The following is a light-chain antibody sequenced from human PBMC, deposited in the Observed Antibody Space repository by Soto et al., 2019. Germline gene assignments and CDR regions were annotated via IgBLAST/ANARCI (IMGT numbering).Light chain of an antibody. J-gene: IGKJ1*01. CDR1: QRVSSSS. V-gene: IGKV3-20*01. CDR2: RTS. Sequence: EIVLTQSPATLSMSPGERATLSCRASQRVSSSSLAWYQHKPGQATRLLIYRTSNRATGIPDRFSGSGSGTDFTLTISRLEPEDFAVYWCQQYDSSPRTFGQGTKVDIK. CDR3: QQYDSSPRT.